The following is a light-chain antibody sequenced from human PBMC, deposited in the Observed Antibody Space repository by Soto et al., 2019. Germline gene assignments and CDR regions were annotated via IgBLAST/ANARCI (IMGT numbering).Light chain of an antibody. CDR2: GAS. CDR3: QQYGSSPLMYT. Sequence: EIVLTQSPGTLSLSPGERATLSCRASQSVSSNYLTWYQQIPGQAPRLLIYGASSRATGIPDRFSGSGSGTDFTLTISRLEPEDFAVYYCQQYGSSPLMYTFGQGTKLEIK. CDR1: QSVSSNY. J-gene: IGKJ2*01. V-gene: IGKV3-20*01.